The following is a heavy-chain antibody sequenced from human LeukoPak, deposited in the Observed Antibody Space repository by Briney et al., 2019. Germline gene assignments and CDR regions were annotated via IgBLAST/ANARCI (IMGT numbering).Heavy chain of an antibody. J-gene: IGHJ4*02. V-gene: IGHV3-21*04. CDR1: GFTFSSYT. Sequence: GGPLRLSCAASGFTFSSYTMNWVRQAPGKGLEWVSSISSSSSYIYHADSVKGRFTISRDSSKNTLFLQMNRLRPEDAAVYYCAKAPVTTCRGAYCYPFDYWGQGTLVTVSS. D-gene: IGHD2-21*01. CDR2: ISSSSSYI. CDR3: AKAPVTTCRGAYCYPFDY.